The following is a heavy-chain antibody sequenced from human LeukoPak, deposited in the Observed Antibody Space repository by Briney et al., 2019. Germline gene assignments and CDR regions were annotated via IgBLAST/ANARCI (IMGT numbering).Heavy chain of an antibody. CDR1: GGSISTYF. CDR3: AREGSGSLFYYGMDV. V-gene: IGHV4-59*05. D-gene: IGHD3-10*01. Sequence: PSETLSLTCTVSGGSISTYFWSWIRQPPGKGLEWIGSIYYNGSTYYNPSLKSRVTISADTSKKRFSLRLSSVTAADSAFYYCAREGSGSLFYYGMDVWGQGTTVTVSS. CDR2: IYYNGST. J-gene: IGHJ6*02.